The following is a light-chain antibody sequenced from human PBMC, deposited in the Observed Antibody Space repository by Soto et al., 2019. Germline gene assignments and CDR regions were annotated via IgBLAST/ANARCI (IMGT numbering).Light chain of an antibody. V-gene: IGKV3-11*01. CDR1: QSVSSN. CDR2: DAS. CDR3: QQRSNWPQWT. J-gene: IGKJ1*01. Sequence: EIVMAQSPGTLSVSPGERATLSCRASQSVSSNLAWYQQKPGQAPRLLIYDASHRATGIPARFSGSGSGTDFTLTISSLEPEDFAVYYCQQRSNWPQWTFGQGTKVDIK.